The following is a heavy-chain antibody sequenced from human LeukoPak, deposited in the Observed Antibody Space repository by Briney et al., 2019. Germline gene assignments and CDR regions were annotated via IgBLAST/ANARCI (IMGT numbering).Heavy chain of an antibody. J-gene: IGHJ4*02. V-gene: IGHV1-46*03. CDR2: INPSGGST. D-gene: IGHD3-22*01. CDR3: ARGGVIYYDSSGYFLDY. Sequence: ASVKVSCKASGYTFTSYYMHWVRQAPGQGLEGMGIINPSGGSTSYAQKFQGRVTMTRDTSTSTVYMELSSLRSEDTAVYYCARGGVIYYDSSGYFLDYWGQGTLVTVSS. CDR1: GYTFTSYY.